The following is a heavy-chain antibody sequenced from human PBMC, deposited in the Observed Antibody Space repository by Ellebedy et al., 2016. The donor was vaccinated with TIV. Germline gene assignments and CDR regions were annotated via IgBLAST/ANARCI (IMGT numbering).Heavy chain of an antibody. CDR3: ANNWVVRGEGWNNGMDI. CDR2: IYGDGST. Sequence: PGGSLRLSCAVSGFTVSSNYLSRVRQAPGKGLEWVSTIYGDGSTYHADSVRGRFTISRDNSKNTLYLQMKSLRADDTAVYYCANNWVVRGEGWNNGMDIWGQGTTVTVSS. D-gene: IGHD3-10*01. J-gene: IGHJ6*02. CDR1: GFTVSSNY. V-gene: IGHV3-66*01.